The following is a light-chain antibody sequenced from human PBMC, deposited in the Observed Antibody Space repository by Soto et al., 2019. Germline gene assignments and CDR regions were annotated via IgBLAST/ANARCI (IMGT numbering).Light chain of an antibody. Sequence: QTVVTQEPSLTVSPGGTVTLTCGSNTGAVTSDHYPYWFQQKPGQAPRTLIYDTSNKQYWTPARFSGSLLGGKAALTLSGAQPEDEADYFCLLVESGFGWVIGGGTKLTVL. J-gene: IGLJ3*02. CDR2: DTS. V-gene: IGLV7-46*01. CDR1: TGAVTSDHY. CDR3: LLVESGFGWV.